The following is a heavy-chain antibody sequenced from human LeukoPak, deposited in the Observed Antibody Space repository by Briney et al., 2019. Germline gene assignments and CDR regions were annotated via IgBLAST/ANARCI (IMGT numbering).Heavy chain of an antibody. V-gene: IGHV3-48*01. D-gene: IGHD4-23*01. Sequence: GGSLRLSCAASGFIFSSYAMNWVRQAPGKGLEWLSYISSDGSTIYYADSVKGRITISRDNARKSLYLQMNSLRAEDTAVYYCVPQKGYGGNPLDYWGQGTLVTVST. CDR3: VPQKGYGGNPLDY. CDR1: GFIFSSYA. J-gene: IGHJ4*02. CDR2: ISSDGSTI.